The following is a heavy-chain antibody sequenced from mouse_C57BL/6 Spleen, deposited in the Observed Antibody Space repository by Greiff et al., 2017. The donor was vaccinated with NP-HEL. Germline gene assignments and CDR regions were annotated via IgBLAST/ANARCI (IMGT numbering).Heavy chain of an antibody. CDR1: GYTFTSYW. Sequence: VQLHQPGAELVKPGASVKLSCKASGYTFTSYWMHWVKQRPGQGLEWIGMIHPNSGSTNYNEKFKSKATLTVDKSSSTAYMQLSSLTSEDSAVYYCAREGYGSSPWFAYWGQGTLVTVSA. CDR2: IHPNSGST. V-gene: IGHV1-64*01. J-gene: IGHJ3*01. CDR3: AREGYGSSPWFAY. D-gene: IGHD1-1*01.